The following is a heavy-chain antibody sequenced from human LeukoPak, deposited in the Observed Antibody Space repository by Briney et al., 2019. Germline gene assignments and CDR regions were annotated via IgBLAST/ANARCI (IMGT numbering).Heavy chain of an antibody. Sequence: GGSLRLSCAAFGFTFSSYSMNWVRQAPGKGLEWVSYISSSSSTIYYADSVKGRFTISRDNSKNTLYLQMDSLRAEDTAVYYCAKDPQYYYGSGSYNWGQGTLVTVSS. CDR1: GFTFSSYS. D-gene: IGHD3-10*01. V-gene: IGHV3-48*01. CDR2: ISSSSSTI. CDR3: AKDPQYYYGSGSYN. J-gene: IGHJ4*02.